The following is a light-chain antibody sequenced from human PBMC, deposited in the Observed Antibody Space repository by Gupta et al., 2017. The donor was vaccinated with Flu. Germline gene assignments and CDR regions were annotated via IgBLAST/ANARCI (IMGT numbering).Light chain of an antibody. V-gene: IGKV1-39*01. CDR1: QSISSY. CDR3: QQSYSTPYS. J-gene: IGKJ2*03. Sequence: DIQMTQSPSSLSASAGDRVTITCRASQSISSYLNWYQQKPGKAPKLLIYAASSLQSGVPSRFSGSGSKTDFTLTISSLQPEDFATYYCQQSYSTPYSFGQGTKLEIK. CDR2: AAS.